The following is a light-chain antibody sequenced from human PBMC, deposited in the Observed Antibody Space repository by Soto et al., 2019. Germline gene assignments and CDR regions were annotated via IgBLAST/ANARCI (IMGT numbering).Light chain of an antibody. CDR1: SSDVGNYNR. V-gene: IGLV2-14*02. CDR2: EVK. CDR3: SSLTTSDTWV. Sequence: QSVLTQPASVSGSPGQSITISCSGGSSDVGNYNRVSWYRQHPGKAPQLIVYEVKNRPSGVSNRFSGSKSGNTASLTISGRQAEDEAEYYCSSLTTSDTWVIGGGTKLTVL. J-gene: IGLJ3*02.